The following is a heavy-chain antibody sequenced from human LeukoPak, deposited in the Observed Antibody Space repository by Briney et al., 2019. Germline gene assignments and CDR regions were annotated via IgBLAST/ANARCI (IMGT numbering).Heavy chain of an antibody. CDR3: ARVATLHSFYMDV. CDR1: GFTFSRSP. Sequence: GGSLRLSCVASGFTFSRSPMTWVRQGPGRGLEWVSSISDDGYTTYYADSVKGRFTVSRDNSRDTLYVQMNSLRDEDTALYFCARVATLHSFYMDVWGKGTTVTISS. V-gene: IGHV3-23*01. D-gene: IGHD5-12*01. J-gene: IGHJ6*03. CDR2: ISDDGYTT.